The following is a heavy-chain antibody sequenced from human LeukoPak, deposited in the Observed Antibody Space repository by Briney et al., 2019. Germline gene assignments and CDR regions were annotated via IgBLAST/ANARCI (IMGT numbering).Heavy chain of an antibody. CDR3: AKDSPDDY. CDR1: GFTFSSYG. CDR2: ISYDGSNK. J-gene: IGHJ4*02. Sequence: GGSLRLSCAASGFTFSSYGMHWVRQAPGKGLEWVAVISYDGSNKYYADSVKGRFTISRDNSKNTLYLQMNSLRAEDTAVYYCAKDSPDDYWGQGTLVTVSS. V-gene: IGHV3-30*18.